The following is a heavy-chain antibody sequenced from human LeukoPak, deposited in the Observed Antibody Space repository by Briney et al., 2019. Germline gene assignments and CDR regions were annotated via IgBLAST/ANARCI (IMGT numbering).Heavy chain of an antibody. D-gene: IGHD2-15*01. Sequence: GGSLRLSCAASGFTFNSYAMTWVRQAPGKGLEWVSAISGGGVNTYYADSVKGRFTISRDNSKNTLYLQMNSLRAEDTAVYYCTRDLNSGGSCWGQGTLVTVSS. J-gene: IGHJ4*02. CDR2: ISGGGVNT. CDR1: GFTFNSYA. V-gene: IGHV3-23*01. CDR3: TRDLNSGGSC.